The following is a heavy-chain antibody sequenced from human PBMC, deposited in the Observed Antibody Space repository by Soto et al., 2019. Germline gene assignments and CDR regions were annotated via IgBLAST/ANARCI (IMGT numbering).Heavy chain of an antibody. CDR1: GGTFSSYA. D-gene: IGHD3-22*01. CDR3: ARREITYYYDSSGYYPFDY. V-gene: IGHV1-69*01. CDR2: IIPIFGTA. J-gene: IGHJ4*02. Sequence: VKVSCKASGGTFSSYATSWLRQAPGQGLEWMGGIIPIFGTANYAQKFQGRVTITADESTSTAYMELSSLRSEDTAVYYCARREITYYYDSSGYYPFDYWGQGTLVTVSS.